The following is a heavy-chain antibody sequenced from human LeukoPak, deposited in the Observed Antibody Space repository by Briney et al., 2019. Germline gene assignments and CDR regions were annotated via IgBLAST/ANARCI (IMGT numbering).Heavy chain of an antibody. J-gene: IGHJ5*01. V-gene: IGHV4-59*08. CDR2: IYYSGST. D-gene: IGHD3-22*01. CDR1: GGSISSYY. CDR3: ATSRGASSGYSLENWFDS. Sequence: PSETLSLTCTVSGGSISSYYWSWIRQPPGKGLEWIGYIYYSGSTNYNPSLKSRVTISVDTSKNQFSLKLSSVTAADTAVYYCATSRGASSGYSLENWFDSWGQGTLVTVSS.